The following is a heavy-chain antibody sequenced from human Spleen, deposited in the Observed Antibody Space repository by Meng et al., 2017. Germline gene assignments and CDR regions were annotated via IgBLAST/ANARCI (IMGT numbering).Heavy chain of an antibody. CDR3: ARDEDISAAGKLFGDY. CDR1: GFPFTAYY. Sequence: ASVKVSCKASGFPFTAYYMHWVRQAPGQGLEWMGWLSLSNGDTNYLQKFQGRVSLTRDTSISTAYMDLDRLTSDDTAVYYCARDEDISAAGKLFGDYWGQGTLVTVSS. CDR2: LSLSNGDT. D-gene: IGHD6-13*01. V-gene: IGHV1-2*02. J-gene: IGHJ4*02.